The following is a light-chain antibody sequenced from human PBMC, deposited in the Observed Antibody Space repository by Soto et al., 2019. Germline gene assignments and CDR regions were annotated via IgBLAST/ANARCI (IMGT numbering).Light chain of an antibody. CDR1: NSDVGRFNY. J-gene: IGLJ2*01. V-gene: IGLV2-14*01. CDR2: EVN. CDR3: SSYTTIKTVT. Sequence: QSVLTQPASVSGSPGQSITISCTGTNSDVGRFNYVSWYQQRPGKAPKLIIYEVNNWPSGVSNRFSGSKSGNTASLTISGLQADDDADYYCSSYTTIKTVTFGGGTKLTVL.